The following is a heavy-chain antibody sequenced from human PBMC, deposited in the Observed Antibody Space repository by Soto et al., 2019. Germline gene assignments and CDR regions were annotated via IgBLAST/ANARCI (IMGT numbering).Heavy chain of an antibody. V-gene: IGHV4-30-2*01. D-gene: IGHD2-21*01. CDR3: ARGNVVAIDY. Sequence: TSETLSLTCAVSGGSISSGGYSWSWIRQPPGKGLEWIGYIYHSGSTYYNPPLKSRVTISVDRSKNQFSLKLSSVTAADTAVYYCARGNVVAIDYWGQGTLVTVSS. CDR2: IYHSGST. CDR1: GGSISSGGYS. J-gene: IGHJ4*02.